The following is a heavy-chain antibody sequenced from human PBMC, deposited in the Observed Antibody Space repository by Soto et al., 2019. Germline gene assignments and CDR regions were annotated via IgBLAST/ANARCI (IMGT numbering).Heavy chain of an antibody. Sequence: AETLSLTCTVSGCSISSSSYYWGWIRQPPGKGLEWIGSIYYSGYTYYNPSLKSRVTISVDTSKNQFSLKLSSVTAADTAVYYCARHNGPLYVGYYYDMDVWGQGTTVT. CDR2: IYYSGYT. CDR1: GCSISSSSYY. V-gene: IGHV4-39*01. D-gene: IGHD3-16*01. CDR3: ARHNGPLYVGYYYDMDV. J-gene: IGHJ6*02.